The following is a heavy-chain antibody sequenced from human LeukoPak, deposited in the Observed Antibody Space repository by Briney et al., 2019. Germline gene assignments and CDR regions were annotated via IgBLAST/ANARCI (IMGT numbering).Heavy chain of an antibody. D-gene: IGHD3-16*01. J-gene: IGHJ5*02. Sequence: GGSLRLSCAASGFTFSSYGMHWVHQAPGKGLEWVAVIWYDGSNKYYADSVKGRFTISRDNSKNTLYLQMNSLRAEDTAVYYCATLTAPGESWGQGTLVTVSS. CDR2: IWYDGSNK. CDR1: GFTFSSYG. CDR3: ATLTAPGES. V-gene: IGHV3-33*01.